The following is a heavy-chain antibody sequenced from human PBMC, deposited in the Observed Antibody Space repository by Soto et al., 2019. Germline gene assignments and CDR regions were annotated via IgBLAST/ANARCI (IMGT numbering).Heavy chain of an antibody. J-gene: IGHJ5*02. CDR1: GYTFTNQY. CDR2: IEPSGGST. V-gene: IGHV1-46*01. D-gene: IGHD5-12*01. CDR3: VTSLSGYNSCGGS. Sequence: QVQLVQSGAEVKPPGASVRVSCKASGYTFTNQYIHWVRQAPGQGLEWMGIIEPSGGSTTNTQMFQDRVTMTRDTSTSTVQLDLRSLRSEDPAMYYCVTSLSGYNSCGGSWGQGTLVAVSS.